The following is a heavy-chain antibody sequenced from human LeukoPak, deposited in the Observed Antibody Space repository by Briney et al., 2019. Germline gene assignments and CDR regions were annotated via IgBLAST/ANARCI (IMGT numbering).Heavy chain of an antibody. Sequence: GGSLRLSCEASGFTVSNYWMSWVRQAPGRGLEWVANIKEDGSEKYHVDSVMGRFTISRDNAKNSLYLQMNSLRVEDTAVYYCARDKELGSQRGSSFDYWGQGTLLTVSS. D-gene: IGHD1-7*01. CDR2: IKEDGSEK. CDR1: GFTVSNYW. CDR3: ARDKELGSQRGSSFDY. J-gene: IGHJ4*02. V-gene: IGHV3-7*01.